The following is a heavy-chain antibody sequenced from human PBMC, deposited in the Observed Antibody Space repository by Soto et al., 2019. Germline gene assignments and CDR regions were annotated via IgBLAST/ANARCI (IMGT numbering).Heavy chain of an antibody. CDR1: EGTFSSYA. Sequence: SVKVSCKASEGTFSSYAISWVRQAPGQGLEWMGGIIPIFGTANYAQKFQGRVTITADESTSTAYMELSSLRSEDTAVYYCARFHRYYDSSGSLGYFDYWGQGTLVT. V-gene: IGHV1-69*13. CDR2: IIPIFGTA. CDR3: ARFHRYYDSSGSLGYFDY. D-gene: IGHD3-22*01. J-gene: IGHJ4*02.